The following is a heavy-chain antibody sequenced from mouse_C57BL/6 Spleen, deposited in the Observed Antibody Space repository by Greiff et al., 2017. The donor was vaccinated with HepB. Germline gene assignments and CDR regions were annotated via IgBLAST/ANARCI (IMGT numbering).Heavy chain of an antibody. CDR3: ARGDDYDGVFAY. V-gene: IGHV5-6*01. CDR2: ISSGGSYT. Sequence: EVQLVESGGDLVKPGGSLKLSCAASGFTFSSYGMSWVRQTPDKRLEWVATISSGGSYTYYPDSVKGRFTISRDNAKNTLYLQMSSLKSEDTAMYDCARGDDYDGVFAYWGQRTLVTVSA. J-gene: IGHJ3*01. CDR1: GFTFSSYG. D-gene: IGHD2-4*01.